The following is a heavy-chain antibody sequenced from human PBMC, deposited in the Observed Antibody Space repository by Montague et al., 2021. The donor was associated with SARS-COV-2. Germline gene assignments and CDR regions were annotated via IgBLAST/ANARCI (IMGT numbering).Heavy chain of an antibody. V-gene: IGHV2-70*01. CDR1: GFSLSTGGMC. CDR3: ARFRADDILTGADCGLDY. CDR2: IDWDDDK. D-gene: IGHD3-9*01. J-gene: IGHJ4*02. Sequence: PALVKPRKTLTLTCTFSGFSLSTGGMCVSWIRQPPGKALEWLALIDWDDDKYYSTSLKTRLTISKDTSKNQVVLTMTNMDPVDTATYYCARFRADDILTGADCGLDYWGQGTRVTVSS.